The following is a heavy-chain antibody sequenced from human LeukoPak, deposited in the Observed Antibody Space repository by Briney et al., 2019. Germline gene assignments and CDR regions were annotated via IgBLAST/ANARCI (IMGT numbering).Heavy chain of an antibody. CDR2: IYSGGST. Sequence: GGSLRLSWAASGFTVSSNYMSWVRKAPGKGLEWVSVIYSGGSTYYADSVKGRFTISRDNSKNTLYLQMNSLRAEDTAVYYCARCRFGEFGWFDPWGQGTLVTVSS. CDR1: GFTVSSNY. V-gene: IGHV3-53*01. J-gene: IGHJ5*02. D-gene: IGHD3-10*01. CDR3: ARCRFGEFGWFDP.